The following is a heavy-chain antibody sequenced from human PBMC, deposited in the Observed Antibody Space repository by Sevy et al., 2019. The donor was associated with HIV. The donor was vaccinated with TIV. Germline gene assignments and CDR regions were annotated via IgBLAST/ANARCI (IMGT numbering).Heavy chain of an antibody. Sequence: GGSLRLSCIGSGFTFGDYGVSWFRQAPGKGLEWVGFMRSKTYGGTIEYAASVKGRFTMSRDDSKSIAYLQMNSLKIEDTAVYYCSRALGWYGDYFTPWGQGTLVTVSS. CDR3: SRALGWYGDYFTP. CDR1: GFTFGDYG. J-gene: IGHJ4*02. V-gene: IGHV3-49*03. CDR2: MRSKTYGGTI. D-gene: IGHD4-17*01.